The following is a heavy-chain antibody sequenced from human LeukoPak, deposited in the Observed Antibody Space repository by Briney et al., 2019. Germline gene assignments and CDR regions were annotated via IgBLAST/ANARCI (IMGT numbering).Heavy chain of an antibody. CDR1: GLTFRTTW. CDR3: ATARNFRFEY. CDR2: MNGEGTTI. V-gene: IGHV3-74*01. Sequence: GGSLRLSCATSGLTFRTTWMHWVRQAPGKGLMWVSRMNGEGTTIDYADSVKGRFTVSRDYAKNTLFLQMDNLRTEDTALYFCATARNFRFEYWGQGSLAIVSA. D-gene: IGHD1-7*01. J-gene: IGHJ4*02.